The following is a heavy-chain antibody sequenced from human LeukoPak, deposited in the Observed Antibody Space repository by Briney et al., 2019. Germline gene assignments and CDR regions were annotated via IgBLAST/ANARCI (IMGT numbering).Heavy chain of an antibody. V-gene: IGHV3-21*01. CDR3: ARDPYSGNYGAYYYYYMDV. J-gene: IGHJ6*03. CDR1: GFTFSSYA. D-gene: IGHD1-26*01. CDR2: ITSGSSYI. Sequence: PGGSLRLSCAASGFTFSSYAMHWVRQAPGKGLEWVSSITSGSSYIYYADSVKGRFTISRDNAKSSLYLQMDSLRAEDTAVYYCARDPYSGNYGAYYYYYMDVWGKGTTVTISS.